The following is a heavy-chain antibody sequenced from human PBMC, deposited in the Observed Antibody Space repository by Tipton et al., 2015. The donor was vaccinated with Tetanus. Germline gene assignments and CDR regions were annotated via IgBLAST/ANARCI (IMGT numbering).Heavy chain of an antibody. CDR2: THHSGNT. CDR3: ARWGDASGSTNLYAFDI. CDR1: GGSVSSGSYY. V-gene: IGHV4-61*01. D-gene: IGHD3-10*01. Sequence: TLSLTCTVSGGSVSSGSYYWSWIRQRPGKGLEWIGYTHHSGNTKYNPSLSGRVTTSVDTSKNQFSLKMSSVTAADTAVYYCARWGDASGSTNLYAFDIWGQGTMVSVSS. J-gene: IGHJ3*02.